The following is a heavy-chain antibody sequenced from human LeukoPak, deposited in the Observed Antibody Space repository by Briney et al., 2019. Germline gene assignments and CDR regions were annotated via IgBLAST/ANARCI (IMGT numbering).Heavy chain of an antibody. V-gene: IGHV3-49*04. J-gene: IGHJ4*02. D-gene: IGHD4-23*01. Sequence: GGSLRLSCATSGFTFSVYAMSWVRQAPGKGLEWVGFIRAKTYGETTEYAASVKGRFTISRDDSKSIAYLQMNSLKTEDTAVYYCTRAVAHLDYWGQGTLVTVSS. CDR1: GFTFSVYA. CDR3: TRAVAHLDY. CDR2: IRAKTYGETT.